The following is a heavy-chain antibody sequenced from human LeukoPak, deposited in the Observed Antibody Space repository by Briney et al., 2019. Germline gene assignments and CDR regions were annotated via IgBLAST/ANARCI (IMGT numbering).Heavy chain of an antibody. CDR1: GYSFTSYW. CDR2: IDPSDSYT. CDR3: ARHSGPAEVYYFDY. D-gene: IGHD3-10*01. Sequence: PGQSLKISCKGSGYSFTSYWISWVRQMPGKGPEWMGRIDPSDSYTNHSPSFQGHVTISADKSISTAYLQWSSLKASDTAMYYCARHSGPAEVYYFDYWGQGTLVTVSS. J-gene: IGHJ4*02. V-gene: IGHV5-10-1*01.